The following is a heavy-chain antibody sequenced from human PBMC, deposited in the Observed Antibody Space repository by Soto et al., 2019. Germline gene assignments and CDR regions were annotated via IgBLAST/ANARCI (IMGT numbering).Heavy chain of an antibody. CDR1: GGSISSYY. V-gene: IGHV4-4*07. D-gene: IGHD2-2*01. J-gene: IGHJ6*02. CDR3: ARAYRTYYYYYYGMDV. CDR2: IYTSGST. Sequence: SATLSLACTVSGGSISSYYWSWIRQPAGKGLEWIGRIYTSGSTNYNPSLKSRVTMSVDTSKNQFSLKLSSVTAADTAVYYCARAYRTYYYYYYGMDVWGQVTTVTVSS.